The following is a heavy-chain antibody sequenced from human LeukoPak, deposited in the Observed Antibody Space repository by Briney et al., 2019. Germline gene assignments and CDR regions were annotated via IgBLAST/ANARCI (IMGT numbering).Heavy chain of an antibody. V-gene: IGHV3-11*06. Sequence: GGSLRLSCAASGFTSSDYYMSWIRQAPGKGLEWVSSISSSSSYIYYADSVKGRFTISRDNAKNSLYLQMNSLRAEDTAVYYCARDKRVGASDYWGQGTLVTVSS. CDR3: ARDKRVGASDY. D-gene: IGHD1-26*01. CDR1: GFTSSDYY. CDR2: ISSSSSYI. J-gene: IGHJ4*02.